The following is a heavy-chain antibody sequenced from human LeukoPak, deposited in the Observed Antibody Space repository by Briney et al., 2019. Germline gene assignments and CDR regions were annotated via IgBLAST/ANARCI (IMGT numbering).Heavy chain of an antibody. D-gene: IGHD6-13*01. CDR1: GGSIRSTSYY. Sequence: SETLSLTCTVSGGSIRSTSYYWGWIRQPPGKGLEWIGEINHSGSTNYNPSLKSRVTISVDTSKNQFSLKLSSVTAADTAVYYCARGKTVGYSSSWYGRGVFDIWGQGTMVTVSS. CDR3: ARGKTVGYSSSWYGRGVFDI. V-gene: IGHV4-39*07. CDR2: INHSGST. J-gene: IGHJ3*02.